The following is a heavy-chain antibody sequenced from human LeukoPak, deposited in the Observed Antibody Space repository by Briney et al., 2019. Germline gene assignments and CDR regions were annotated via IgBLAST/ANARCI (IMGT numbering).Heavy chain of an antibody. Sequence: GGSLRLSCAASGFTVSRNYMSWVRQAPGKGLEWVSVLYSGGSTNYADSVKGRFTISRDNSKNTLYLQMNSLRAEDTAVYYCAKDLSSSWYGTFDYWGQGTLVTVSS. CDR3: AKDLSSSWYGTFDY. CDR2: LYSGGST. J-gene: IGHJ4*02. V-gene: IGHV3-53*01. CDR1: GFTVSRNY. D-gene: IGHD6-13*01.